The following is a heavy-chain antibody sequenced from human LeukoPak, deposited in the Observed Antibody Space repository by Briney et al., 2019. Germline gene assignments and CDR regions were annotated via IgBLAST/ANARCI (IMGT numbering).Heavy chain of an antibody. Sequence: GGSLRLSCAASGFTFSSYAMHWVRQAPGKGLEWVANIKEDGSEKYYVGSVKGRFTISRDNADNSLYLQMGSLRDEDTAVYYCARAWDCSDDSCYWGGFDNWGQGTLVTVSS. J-gene: IGHJ4*02. V-gene: IGHV3-7*04. CDR3: ARAWDCSDDSCYWGGFDN. CDR1: GFTFSSYA. CDR2: IKEDGSEK. D-gene: IGHD2-2*01.